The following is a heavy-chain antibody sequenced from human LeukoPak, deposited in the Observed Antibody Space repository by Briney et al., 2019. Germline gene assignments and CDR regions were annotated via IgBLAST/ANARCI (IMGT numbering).Heavy chain of an antibody. Sequence: GGSLRLSCAASGFTFSGYGMHWVRQAPGQGLEWVAVITYDGSNKYYADSVKGRFTISRDNSKNTLYLQMNSLRAEDTAVYYCANALLYYYGSGSYFRVDAFDIWGQGTMVTVSS. V-gene: IGHV3-30*18. J-gene: IGHJ3*02. CDR3: ANALLYYYGSGSYFRVDAFDI. CDR1: GFTFSGYG. CDR2: ITYDGSNK. D-gene: IGHD3-10*01.